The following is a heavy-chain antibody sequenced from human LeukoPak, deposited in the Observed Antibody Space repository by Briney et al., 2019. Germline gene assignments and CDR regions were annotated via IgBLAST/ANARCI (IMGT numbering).Heavy chain of an antibody. Sequence: SETLSLTCTVSGYSISSGHYWGWIRQPPGKGLEWIGTIFHSGSTYYNPSLKSRVTISVDTSKNQFSLKLTSVTAADTAVYYCARGGYNQLDYWGQGTLVTVSS. J-gene: IGHJ4*02. CDR2: IFHSGST. D-gene: IGHD5-24*01. V-gene: IGHV4-38-2*02. CDR1: GYSISSGHY. CDR3: ARGGYNQLDY.